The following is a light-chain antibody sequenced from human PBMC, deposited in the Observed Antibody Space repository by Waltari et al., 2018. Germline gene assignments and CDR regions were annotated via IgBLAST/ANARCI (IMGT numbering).Light chain of an antibody. CDR1: HDINNF. CDR3: QQFDNLPPLIT. J-gene: IGKJ3*01. V-gene: IGKV1-33*01. CDR2: DAS. Sequence: DIQMTQSQSSLSASVGDRVTITCQASHDINNFLNWYQQKPGKAPKLLIYDASNLETGVPSRFSGSGSGTDFTFTISSLQPEDIATYYCQQFDNLPPLITFGPGTKVDIK.